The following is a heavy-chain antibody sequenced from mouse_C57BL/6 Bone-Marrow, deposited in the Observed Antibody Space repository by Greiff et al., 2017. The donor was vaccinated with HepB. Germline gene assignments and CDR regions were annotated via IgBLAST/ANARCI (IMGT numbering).Heavy chain of an antibody. CDR2: IDPETGGT. V-gene: IGHV1-15*01. D-gene: IGHD2-3*01. CDR1: GYTFTDYE. Sequence: VQLQQSGAELVRPGASVTLSCKASGYTFTDYEMHWVKQTPVHGLEWIGAIDPETGGTAYNQKFKGKAILTADKSSSTAYMELRSLTSEDSAVYYWTRAPRGDGYYSFDYWGQGTTLTVSS. J-gene: IGHJ2*01. CDR3: TRAPRGDGYYSFDY.